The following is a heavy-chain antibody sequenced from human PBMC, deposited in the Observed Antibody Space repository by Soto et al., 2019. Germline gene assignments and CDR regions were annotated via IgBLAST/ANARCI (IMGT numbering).Heavy chain of an antibody. D-gene: IGHD6-13*01. CDR2: ISGSGGST. CDR1: GFTFSSYA. V-gene: IGHV3-23*01. CDR3: AKDRVAAAGWASESFDY. Sequence: EVQLLESGGGLVQPGGSLRLSCAASGFTFSSYAMSWVRRAPGKGLEWVSAISGSGGSTYYADSVKGRFTISRDNSKNTLYLQRNSLRAEDTAVYYCAKDRVAAAGWASESFDYWGQGTLVTVSS. J-gene: IGHJ4*02.